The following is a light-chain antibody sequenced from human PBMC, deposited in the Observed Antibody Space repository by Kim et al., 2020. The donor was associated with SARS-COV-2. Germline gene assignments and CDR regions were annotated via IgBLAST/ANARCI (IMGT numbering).Light chain of an antibody. V-gene: IGLV1-44*01. J-gene: IGLJ2*01. CDR2: SNN. Sequence: VTISCSGSSADIGSKTVTWYQQLPGTAPKLLIYSNNQRPSGVPDRFYGSKSGTSASLAISGLQSEDGADYYCAAWDDSLNGVVFGGGTQLTVL. CDR3: AAWDDSLNGVV. CDR1: SADIGSKT.